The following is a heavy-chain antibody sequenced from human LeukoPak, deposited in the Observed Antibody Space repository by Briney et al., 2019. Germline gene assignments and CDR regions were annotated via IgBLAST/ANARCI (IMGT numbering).Heavy chain of an antibody. CDR2: INWNGGST. CDR1: EFTFDDYG. J-gene: IGHJ3*02. Sequence: GGSLSLSCAASEFTFDDYGMSWVRQAPGKGLEWVSGINWNGGSTGYADSVKGRFTISRDNAKNSLYLQMNSLRAEDTALYHCARALRFTAAPYAFDIWGQGTMVTVSS. V-gene: IGHV3-20*01. D-gene: IGHD6-13*01. CDR3: ARALRFTAAPYAFDI.